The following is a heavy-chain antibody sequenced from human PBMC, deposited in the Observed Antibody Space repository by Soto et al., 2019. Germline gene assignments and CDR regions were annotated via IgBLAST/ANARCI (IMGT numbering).Heavy chain of an antibody. D-gene: IGHD6-19*01. CDR1: GYTFTSYG. V-gene: IGHV1-18*04. J-gene: IGHJ5*02. Sequence: GASVKVSCKASGYTFTSYGISWVRQAPGQGLEWMGWISAYNGNTNYAQKLQGRVTMTTDTSTSTAYMELRSLRSDDTAVYYCARWSVSGWPEPDNWFDPWGQGTLVTVS. CDR3: ARWSVSGWPEPDNWFDP. CDR2: ISAYNGNT.